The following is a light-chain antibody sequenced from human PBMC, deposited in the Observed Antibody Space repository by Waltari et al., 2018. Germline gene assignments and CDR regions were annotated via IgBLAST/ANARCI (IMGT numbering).Light chain of an antibody. Sequence: QSALTQPPSASGSPGQSVTISCTGSSRAVGAYNLVSWYQQRPGRAPKLMIYEVFKRPSGVPDRFSGSKSGNTASLTVSGLQAEDEGDYYCCSFAGSLYVFGTATKVTVL. CDR3: CSFAGSLYV. V-gene: IGLV2-8*01. CDR2: EVF. J-gene: IGLJ1*01. CDR1: SRAVGAYNL.